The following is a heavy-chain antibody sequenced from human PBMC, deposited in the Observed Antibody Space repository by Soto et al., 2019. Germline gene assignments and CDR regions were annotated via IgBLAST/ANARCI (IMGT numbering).Heavy chain of an antibody. Sequence: ASVKVSCKASGYTFTGYYMHWVRQAPGQGLEWMGWINPNSGGTNYAQKFQGWVTMTRDTSISTAYMELSRLRSDDTAVYYCAREKQLVRDYYYYGMDVWGQGTTVTVYS. V-gene: IGHV1-2*04. CDR1: GYTFTGYY. CDR3: AREKQLVRDYYYYGMDV. CDR2: INPNSGGT. D-gene: IGHD6-6*01. J-gene: IGHJ6*02.